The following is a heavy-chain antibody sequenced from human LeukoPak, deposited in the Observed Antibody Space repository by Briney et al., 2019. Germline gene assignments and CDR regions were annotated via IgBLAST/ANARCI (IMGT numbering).Heavy chain of an antibody. D-gene: IGHD5-12*01. J-gene: IGHJ4*02. V-gene: IGHV3-23*01. CDR1: GFTFSSYA. Sequence: GGSLRLSCAASGFTFSSYAMSWLRQAPGKGLEWVSGISGSGGRTYYADSVKGRFTISRDNSKNTLYLQMNSLRAEDTAVYYCATVDDIVATIYFDYWGQGTLVTVSP. CDR2: ISGSGGRT. CDR3: ATVDDIVATIYFDY.